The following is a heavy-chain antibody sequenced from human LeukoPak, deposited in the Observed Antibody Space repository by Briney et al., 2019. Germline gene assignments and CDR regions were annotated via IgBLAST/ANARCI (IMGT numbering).Heavy chain of an antibody. J-gene: IGHJ6*02. CDR2: IYPGDSDT. D-gene: IGHD3-22*01. CDR3: ARQDGITMIVGPMDV. CDR1: GYSFTNYW. Sequence: GESLKISCKGSGYSFTNYWIGWVRQMPGKGLEWVGIIYPGDSDTRYSPSFQGQVTISADKSISTAYLQWSSLKASDTAMYYCARQDGITMIVGPMDVWGQGTTVTVSS. V-gene: IGHV5-51*01.